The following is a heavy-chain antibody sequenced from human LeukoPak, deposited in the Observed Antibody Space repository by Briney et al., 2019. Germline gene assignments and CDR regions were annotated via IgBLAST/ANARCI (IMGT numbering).Heavy chain of an antibody. CDR2: IYPGGSET. Sequence: GASLKISCKGLGYIFSSYWNAWVRQRPGKGLEWMGIIYPGGSETRYDPSFQGQVTISADSSTSTAYLQWSSLRASDTAMYYCARASRDGYNQNFDHWGQGTLVTVSS. CDR3: ARASRDGYNQNFDH. CDR1: GYIFSSYW. V-gene: IGHV5-51*01. J-gene: IGHJ4*02. D-gene: IGHD5-24*01.